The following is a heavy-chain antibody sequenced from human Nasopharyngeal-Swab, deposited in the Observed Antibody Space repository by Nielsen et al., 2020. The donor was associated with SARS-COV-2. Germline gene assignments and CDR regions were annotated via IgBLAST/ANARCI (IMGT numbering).Heavy chain of an antibody. J-gene: IGHJ3*02. CDR1: GFTFSSYW. CDR2: TKQDGSEK. Sequence: GGSLRLSCAASGFTFSSYWMSWVRQAPGKGLEWVANTKQDGSEKYYVDSVKGRFTISRDNAKNSLYLQMNSLRAEDTAVYYCAREWRERGLGSSGSRPQANAFDIWGQGQWSPS. V-gene: IGHV3-7*01. D-gene: IGHD1-26*01. CDR3: AREWRERGLGSSGSRPQANAFDI.